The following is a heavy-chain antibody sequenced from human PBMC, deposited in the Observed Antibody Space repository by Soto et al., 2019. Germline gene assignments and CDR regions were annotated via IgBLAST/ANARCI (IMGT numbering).Heavy chain of an antibody. CDR1: GYTFTGYY. V-gene: IGHV1-2*04. CDR3: ARGGNLGYCSSTSCPAYYYYYGMDV. Sequence: QVQLVQSGAEVKKPGASVKVSCKASGYTFTGYYMHWVRQAPGQGLEWMGWINPNSGGTNYAQKFQGWVTMTRDPSISTADMELSRLRSDDTAVYYCARGGNLGYCSSTSCPAYYYYYGMDVWGQGTTVTVSS. CDR2: INPNSGGT. D-gene: IGHD2-2*01. J-gene: IGHJ6*02.